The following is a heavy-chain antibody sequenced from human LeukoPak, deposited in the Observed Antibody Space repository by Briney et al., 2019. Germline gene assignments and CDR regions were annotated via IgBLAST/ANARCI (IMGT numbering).Heavy chain of an antibody. D-gene: IGHD5-18*01. J-gene: IGHJ4*02. CDR3: ARDTAMVTGPLDY. Sequence: GGSLRLSCAASGFTFSSYSMNWVRQAPGKGLEWVAVISYDGSNKYYADSVKGRFTISRDNSKNTLYLQMNSLRAEDTAVYYCARDTAMVTGPLDYWGQGTLVTVSS. CDR1: GFTFSSYS. CDR2: ISYDGSNK. V-gene: IGHV3-30*03.